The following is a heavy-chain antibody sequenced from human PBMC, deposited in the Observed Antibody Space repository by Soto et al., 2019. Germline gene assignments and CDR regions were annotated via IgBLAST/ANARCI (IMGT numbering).Heavy chain of an antibody. D-gene: IGHD3-3*01. V-gene: IGHV2-5*02. CDR2: IYWDDDK. CDR1: GFSLTTSGVG. CDR3: AHRVLRTVFGLVTTTAIYFDF. Sequence: QITLNESGPTVVRPTETLTLTCRFSGFSLTTSGVGVGWIRQSPGKAPEWLALIYWDDDKRYSASLKSRLTITKETSKIQVVLTVSDLDPTDTATYYCAHRVLRTVFGLVTTTAIYFDFWGQGTPVAVSS. J-gene: IGHJ4*02.